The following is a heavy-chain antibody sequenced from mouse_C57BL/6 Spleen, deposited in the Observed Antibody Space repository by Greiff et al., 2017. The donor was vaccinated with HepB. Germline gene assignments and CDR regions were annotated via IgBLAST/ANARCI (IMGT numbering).Heavy chain of an antibody. Sequence: EVMLVESGGDLVKPGGSLKLSCAASGFTFSSYGMSWVRQTPDKRLEWVATISSGGSYTYYPDSVKGRFTISKDNAKNTLYLQMSSLKSEDTAMYYCARQKGDVEAMDYGGQGTSVTVSS. J-gene: IGHJ4*01. D-gene: IGHD3-3*01. CDR3: ARQKGDVEAMDY. CDR2: ISSGGSYT. CDR1: GFTFSSYG. V-gene: IGHV5-6*02.